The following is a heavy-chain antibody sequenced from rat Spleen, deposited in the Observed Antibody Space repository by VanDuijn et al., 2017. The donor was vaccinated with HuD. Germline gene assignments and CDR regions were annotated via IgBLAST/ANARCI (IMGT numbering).Heavy chain of an antibody. Sequence: EVHLVESGGGLVQPGRSLKLSCAASGFTFSEFYMAWVRPAPKKGLEWVASIKYGDFTPYYGESVMGRFTISRDDGESTLYLRMNSLRSEDTATYYCTRGTYHRHWGQGVMVTVSS. CDR1: GFTFSEFY. D-gene: IGHD1-9*01. J-gene: IGHJ2*01. V-gene: IGHV5-22*01. CDR2: IKYGDFTP. CDR3: TRGTYHRH.